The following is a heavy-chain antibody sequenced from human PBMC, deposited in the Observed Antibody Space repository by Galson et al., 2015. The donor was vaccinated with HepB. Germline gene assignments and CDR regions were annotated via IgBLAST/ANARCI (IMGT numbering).Heavy chain of an antibody. CDR3: ARDTSRWELPDY. V-gene: IGHV1-3*01. Sequence: SVKVSCKASGYTFTSYAMHWVRQAPGQRLEWMGWINAGNGNTEYSQKFQGRVTITRDTSASTAYMELSSLRSEDTAVYYCARDTSRWELPDYWGQGTLVTVSS. D-gene: IGHD1-26*01. CDR1: GYTFTSYA. CDR2: INAGNGNT. J-gene: IGHJ4*02.